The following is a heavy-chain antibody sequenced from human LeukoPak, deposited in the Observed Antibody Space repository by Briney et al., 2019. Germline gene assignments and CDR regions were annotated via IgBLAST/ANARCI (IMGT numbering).Heavy chain of an antibody. CDR1: GFTFSGYA. CDR3: AREASGIDY. Sequence: QPGGSLRLSCAASGFTFSGYAMNWVRQAPGKGLEWVAFIRYDGSNAYYADSVKGRFTISRDNSKNTLYLQINSLRVEDTAVYYCAREASGIDYWGQGTLVTVSS. CDR2: IRYDGSNA. V-gene: IGHV3-30*02. D-gene: IGHD3-10*01. J-gene: IGHJ4*02.